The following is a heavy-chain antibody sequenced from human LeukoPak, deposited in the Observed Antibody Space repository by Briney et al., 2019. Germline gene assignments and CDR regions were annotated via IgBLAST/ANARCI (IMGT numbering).Heavy chain of an antibody. CDR2: ISGSSSDI. CDR3: ARRGYYDSSGYDY. Sequence: PGGSLRLSCAASGFTFRNHAMHWVRQAPGKGLEWVSSISGSSSDIYYADSVKGRFTISRDNAKNSLYLQMNSLRAEDTAVYYCARRGYYDSSGYDYWGQGTLVTVSS. D-gene: IGHD3-22*01. J-gene: IGHJ4*02. V-gene: IGHV3-21*01. CDR1: GFTFRNHA.